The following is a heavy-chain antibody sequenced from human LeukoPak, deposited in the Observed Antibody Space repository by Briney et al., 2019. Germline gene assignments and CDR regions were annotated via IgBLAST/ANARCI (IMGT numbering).Heavy chain of an antibody. J-gene: IGHJ3*02. V-gene: IGHV3-7*01. CDR1: GFTFSTYW. Sequence: GGSLRLSCTASGFTFSTYWMTWVRQVPGKGLEWVADIKQDGSEKYYVDSVKGRFTISRQNAKKSLFLQMNSLRAEDTAVYYCARHRSGGSQDDAFDIWGQGTLVTVSS. CDR3: ARHRSGGSQDDAFDI. D-gene: IGHD2-15*01. CDR2: IKQDGSEK.